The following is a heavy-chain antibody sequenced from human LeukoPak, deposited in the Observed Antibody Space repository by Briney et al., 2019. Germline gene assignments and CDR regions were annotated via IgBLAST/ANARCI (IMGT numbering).Heavy chain of an antibody. CDR3: ARALDSSGHYDY. D-gene: IGHD3-22*01. CDR1: GYSISSGYY. Sequence: PSETLSLTCAVSGYSISSGYYWGWIRQPPGKGLEWIGSIYHSGSTYYNPSLKSRVTISVDTSKNQFSLKLSSVTAADTAVYHCARALDSSGHYDYWGQGTLVTVSS. CDR2: IYHSGST. J-gene: IGHJ4*02. V-gene: IGHV4-38-2*01.